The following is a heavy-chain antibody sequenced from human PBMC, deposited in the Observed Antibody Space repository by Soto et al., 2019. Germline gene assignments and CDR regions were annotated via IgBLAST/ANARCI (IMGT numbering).Heavy chain of an antibody. J-gene: IGHJ6*02. D-gene: IGHD2-15*01. V-gene: IGHV5-10-1*01. CDR2: IDPSDSYT. CDR3: ARHQGPVVYYGMDV. Sequence: PGESLKISCKGSGCSFTSYWISWVRQMPGKGLEWMGRIDPSDSYTNYSPSFQGHVTISADKSISTAYLQWSSLKASDTAMYYCARHQGPVVYYGMDVWGQGTTVTVSS. CDR1: GCSFTSYW.